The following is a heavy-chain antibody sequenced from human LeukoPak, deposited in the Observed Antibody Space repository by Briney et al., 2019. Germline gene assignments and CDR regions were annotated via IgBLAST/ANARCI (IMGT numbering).Heavy chain of an antibody. V-gene: IGHV4-39*07. CDR1: GGSISSSSYY. D-gene: IGHD3-22*01. J-gene: IGHJ3*02. CDR2: IYYSGST. Sequence: SETLSLTCTVSGGSISSSSYYWGWIRQPPGKGLEWIGSIYYSGSTYYNPSLKSRVTISVDTSKNQFSLKLSSVTAADTAVYYCARQRITMIIGAFDIWGQGTMVTVSS. CDR3: ARQRITMIIGAFDI.